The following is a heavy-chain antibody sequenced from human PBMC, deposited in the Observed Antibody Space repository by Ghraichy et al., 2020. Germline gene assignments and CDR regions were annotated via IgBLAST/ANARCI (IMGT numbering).Heavy chain of an antibody. Sequence: GGSLRLSCAASGFTFSSYSMNWVRQAPGKGLEWVSSISSSSSYIYYADSVKGRFTISRDNAKNSLYLQMNSLRAEDTAVYYCARGQVRGSSGWYYYYMDVWGKGTTVTVSS. D-gene: IGHD6-19*01. V-gene: IGHV3-21*01. CDR3: ARGQVRGSSGWYYYYMDV. CDR2: ISSSSSYI. J-gene: IGHJ6*03. CDR1: GFTFSSYS.